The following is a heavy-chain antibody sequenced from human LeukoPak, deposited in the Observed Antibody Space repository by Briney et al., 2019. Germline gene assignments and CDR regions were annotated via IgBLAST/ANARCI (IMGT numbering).Heavy chain of an antibody. CDR2: INPSGGST. V-gene: IGHV1-46*01. CDR3: AREGGDRLPDY. CDR1: GYTFTGYY. Sequence: GASVKVSCKASGYTFTGYYMHWVRQAPGQGLEWMGIINPSGGSTSYALKFQGRVTMTRDTSTSTVYMELSSLRSEDTAVYYCAREGGDRLPDYWGQGTLVTVSS. D-gene: IGHD4-17*01. J-gene: IGHJ4*02.